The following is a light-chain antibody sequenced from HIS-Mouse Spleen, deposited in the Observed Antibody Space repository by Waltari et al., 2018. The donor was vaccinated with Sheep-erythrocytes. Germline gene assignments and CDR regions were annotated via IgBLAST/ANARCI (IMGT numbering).Light chain of an antibody. CDR2: DVS. CDR1: SSDVGGYNY. V-gene: IGLV2-11*01. CDR3: AAWDDSLNGPV. J-gene: IGLJ3*02. Sequence: QSALTQPRSVSGSPGQSVTISCTGTSSDVGGYNYVSWYQQHPGKAPKLMLYDVSNRPSGVPDRFSGSKSGNTASLAISGLQSEDEADYYCAAWDDSLNGPVFGGGTKLTVL.